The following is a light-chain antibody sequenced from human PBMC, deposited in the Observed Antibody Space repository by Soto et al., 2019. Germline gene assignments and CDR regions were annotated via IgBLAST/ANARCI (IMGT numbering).Light chain of an antibody. CDR2: GAS. V-gene: IGKV3D-20*02. J-gene: IGKJ2*01. CDR1: QSVSSSY. CDR3: QQRSSRPPMYN. Sequence: EIVLTESPGTLSLSPGERATLSCMASQSVSSSYLAWYQQKPGQAPRLLIYGASSRATGIPARFSGSGSGTDFTLTISSLEPEDFAVYYCQQRSSRPPMYNFGQGTKVDIK.